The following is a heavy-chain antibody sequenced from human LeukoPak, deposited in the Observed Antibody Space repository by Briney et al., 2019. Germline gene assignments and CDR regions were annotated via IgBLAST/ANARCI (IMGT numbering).Heavy chain of an antibody. V-gene: IGHV4-39*07. Sequence: PSETLSLTCTVSGGSISSSSYYWGWIRQPPGKGLEWIGSIYYSGSTYYNPSLKSRVTISVDTSKNQFSLKLSSVTAADTAVYYCARAIDILTGYPSFLRYYYYYMDVWGKGTTVTVSS. CDR3: ARAIDILTGYPSFLRYYYYYMDV. CDR2: IYYSGST. D-gene: IGHD3-9*01. CDR1: GGSISSSSYY. J-gene: IGHJ6*03.